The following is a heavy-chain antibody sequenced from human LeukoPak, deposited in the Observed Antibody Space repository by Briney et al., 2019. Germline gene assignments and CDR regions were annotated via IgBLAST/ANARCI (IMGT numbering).Heavy chain of an antibody. D-gene: IGHD5-18*01. CDR2: ISWNSGSI. CDR1: GFTFDDYA. J-gene: IGHJ5*02. Sequence: GRSLRLSCAASGFTFDDYAMHWVRQAPGKGLEWVSGISWNSGSIGYADSVKGRFTISRDNAKNSLYLQMNSLRAEDTALYYCAKGDTAMVYNWFDPWGQGTLVTVSS. CDR3: AKGDTAMVYNWFDP. V-gene: IGHV3-9*01.